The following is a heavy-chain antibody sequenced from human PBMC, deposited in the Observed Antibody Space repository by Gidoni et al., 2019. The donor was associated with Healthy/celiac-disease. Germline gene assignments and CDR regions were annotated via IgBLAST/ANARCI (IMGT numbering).Heavy chain of an antibody. CDR1: GGSFSGYY. V-gene: IGHV4-34*01. J-gene: IGHJ6*03. CDR3: ARTDYGDYEYYYYYYMDV. CDR2: INHSGST. D-gene: IGHD4-17*01. Sequence: QVQLQQWGAGLLKPSETLSLTCAVYGGSFSGYYWSWIRQPPGKGLEWIGEINHSGSTNYNPSLKSRVTISVDTSKNQFSLKLSSVTAADTAVYYCARTDYGDYEYYYYYYMDVWGKGTTVTVSS.